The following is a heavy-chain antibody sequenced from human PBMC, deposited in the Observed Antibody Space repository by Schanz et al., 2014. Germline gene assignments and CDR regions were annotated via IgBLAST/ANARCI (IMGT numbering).Heavy chain of an antibody. Sequence: QVQLVESGGGVVQPGRSLRLSCPASGSTFSTYAMHWVHQAPGKGLDWLAVIPIDGRNKYNAQSVKGRFTISRDNYKKTLYLQMKSLRAEDSAVYYCADYEVLTGFDSWGQGTQVTVSS. J-gene: IGHJ4*02. CDR3: ADYEVLTGFDS. V-gene: IGHV3-30*03. CDR1: GSTFSTYA. CDR2: IPIDGRNK. D-gene: IGHD3-9*01.